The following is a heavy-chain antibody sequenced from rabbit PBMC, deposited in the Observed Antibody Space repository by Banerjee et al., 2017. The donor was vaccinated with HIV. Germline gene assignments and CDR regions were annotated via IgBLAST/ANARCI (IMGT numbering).Heavy chain of an antibody. D-gene: IGHD8-1*01. CDR2: IAGGSGST. V-gene: IGHV1S45*01. CDR3: ARGDVGGTRYYSL. Sequence: QEQLEESGGGLVKPEGSLTLTCTASGFSFSSTYWICWVRQAPGKGLEWIACIAGGSGSTYYASWAKGRFTISKTSSTTVTLKMTSLTAADTATYFCARGDVGGTRYYSLWGPGTLVTVS. CDR1: GFSFSSTYW. J-gene: IGHJ4*01.